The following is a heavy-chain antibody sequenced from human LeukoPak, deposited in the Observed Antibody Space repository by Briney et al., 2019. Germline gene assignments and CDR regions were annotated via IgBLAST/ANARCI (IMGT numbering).Heavy chain of an antibody. J-gene: IGHJ4*02. CDR2: IIPILGIA. CDR1: GGTFSSYA. Sequence: SVKVSCKASGGTFSSYAISWVRQAPGQGLEWMGRIIPILGIANYAQKFQGRVTITADKSTSTAYMELSSLRSEDTAVYYCARDPYYYDSSGRSNSFDYWGQGTLATVSS. D-gene: IGHD3-22*01. CDR3: ARDPYYYDSSGRSNSFDY. V-gene: IGHV1-69*04.